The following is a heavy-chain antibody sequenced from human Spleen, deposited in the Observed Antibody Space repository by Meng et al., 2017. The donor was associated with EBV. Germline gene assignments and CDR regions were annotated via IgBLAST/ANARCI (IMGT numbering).Heavy chain of an antibody. J-gene: IGHJ4*02. CDR3: ASESGRGYTPDY. V-gene: IGHV1-69*01. CDR2: LIPMSGAP. D-gene: IGHD3-10*01. CDR1: GGTFTSDA. Sequence: QSVQSGAGVKKPGSSGTGSCKTSGGTFTSDAISWVRQAPGQGLEWMGGLIPMSGAPNYAQKFQGRITITADESTSTHYMDLSSLRSEDTAVYYCASESGRGYTPDYWGQGTLVTVSS.